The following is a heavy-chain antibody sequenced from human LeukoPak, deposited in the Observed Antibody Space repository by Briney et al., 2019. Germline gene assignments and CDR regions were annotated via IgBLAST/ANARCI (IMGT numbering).Heavy chain of an antibody. Sequence: GGSLRLSCAASGFTFSSYAMHWVRQAPGKGLEWVAVISYDGSNKYYADSVKGRFTISRDNSKNTLYLQMNSLRAEDTAVYYCAKDPEYGSGLYFDYWGQGTLVTVSS. CDR2: ISYDGSNK. J-gene: IGHJ4*02. CDR1: GFTFSSYA. V-gene: IGHV3-30-3*01. D-gene: IGHD3-10*01. CDR3: AKDPEYGSGLYFDY.